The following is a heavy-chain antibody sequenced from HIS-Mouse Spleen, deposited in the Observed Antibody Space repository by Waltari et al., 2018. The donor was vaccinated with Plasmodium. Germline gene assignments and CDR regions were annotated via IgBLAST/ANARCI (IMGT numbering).Heavy chain of an antibody. Sequence: QVQLQESGPGLVKPSQTLSLTCTVSGGSISSGGYYWSWIRQHQGKGLQWIGYIYYSGSTYYNPSLKSRVTISVDTSKNQFSRKLSSVTAADTAVYYCASGPPPGDYFDYWGQGTLVTGSS. D-gene: IGHD7-27*01. CDR3: ASGPPPGDYFDY. V-gene: IGHV4-31*03. CDR1: GGSISSGGYY. J-gene: IGHJ4*02. CDR2: IYYSGST.